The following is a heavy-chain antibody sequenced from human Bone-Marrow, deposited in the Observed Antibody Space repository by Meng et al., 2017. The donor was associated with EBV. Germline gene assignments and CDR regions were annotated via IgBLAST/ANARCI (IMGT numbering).Heavy chain of an antibody. V-gene: IGHV4-4*02. D-gene: IGHD5-12*01. CDR3: ARGGDIVATRFDY. J-gene: IGHJ4*02. CDR2: IYHSGST. CDR1: GGTINSSNW. Sequence: VQLQVSGPGLWNSSGTLSLTSAVSGGTINSSNWWSWVRQPPGKGLEWIGEIYHSGSTNYNPSLKSRVTISVDKSKNQFSLKLSSVTAADTAVYYCARGGDIVATRFDYWGQGTLVTVST.